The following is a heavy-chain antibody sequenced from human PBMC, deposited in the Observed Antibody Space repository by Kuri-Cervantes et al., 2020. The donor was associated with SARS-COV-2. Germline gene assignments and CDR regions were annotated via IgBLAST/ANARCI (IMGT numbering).Heavy chain of an antibody. CDR2: IFWDGGE. CDR3: ARRHGSGCYDY. CDR1: GFSLSSNGAG. J-gene: IGHJ4*02. V-gene: IGHV2-5*02. Sequence: SGPTLVKPTQTLTLTCTFSGFSLSSNGAGVGWVRQPPGKALDWLALIFWDGGERYSPSLKNRLTITKDTSKNQVVLTMTNMDPEDTSTYYCARRHGSGCYDYWGQGTLVTVSS. D-gene: IGHD6-25*01.